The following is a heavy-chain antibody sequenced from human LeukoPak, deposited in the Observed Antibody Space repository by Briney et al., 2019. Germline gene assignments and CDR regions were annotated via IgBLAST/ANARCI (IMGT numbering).Heavy chain of an antibody. J-gene: IGHJ3*02. V-gene: IGHV3-30-3*01. D-gene: IGHD2-21*02. Sequence: GGSLRLSCAASGFTFSSYAMHWVRKAPGKGLEWVAVISYDGSNKYYADSVKGRFTISRGNSKNTLYLQMNSLRAEDTAVYYCARERLLRAFDIWGQGTMVTVSS. CDR1: GFTFSSYA. CDR3: ARERLLRAFDI. CDR2: ISYDGSNK.